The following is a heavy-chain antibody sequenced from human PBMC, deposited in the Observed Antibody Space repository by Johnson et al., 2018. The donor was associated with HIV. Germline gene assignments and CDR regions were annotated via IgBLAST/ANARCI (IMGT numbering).Heavy chain of an antibody. CDR2: IYSGGRT. CDR1: GFTVSSNY. V-gene: IGHV3-53*01. Sequence: VQLVESGGGLIQPGGSLRLSCAASGFTVSSNYMSWVRQAPGKGLEWVSVIYSGGRTYYADSVKGRFTISSDNAKNSLYLQMNSLRAEDTALYYCAREGPSERAGFDIWGQGTMVTVSS. CDR3: AREGPSERAGFDI. J-gene: IGHJ3*02.